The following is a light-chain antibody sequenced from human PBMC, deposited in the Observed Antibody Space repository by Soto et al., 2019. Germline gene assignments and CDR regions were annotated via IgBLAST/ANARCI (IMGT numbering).Light chain of an antibody. CDR1: QDISDY. CDR2: AAS. J-gene: IGKJ4*01. V-gene: IGKV1-9*01. Sequence: DIQLTQSPSFLSASVGDRVTITGRASQDISDYLAWYQQRPGKAPKLLIYAASTLQSGVPSRFSGSGSGTEFNLAISSLQTEDFATYSCQQLNSYTLTFGGGTKVDIK. CDR3: QQLNSYTLT.